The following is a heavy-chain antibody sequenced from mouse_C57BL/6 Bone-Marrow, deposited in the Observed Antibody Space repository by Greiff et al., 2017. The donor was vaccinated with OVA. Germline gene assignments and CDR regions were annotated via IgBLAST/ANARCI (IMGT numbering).Heavy chain of an antibody. J-gene: IGHJ3*01. CDR3: AIMVPAWFAY. Sequence: EVQLVESGGGLVQPGESLKLSCESNEYDFPSHDMSWVRQTPEQRLELVAAINSDGGGTYYPDTIESRAIISRDNTKKTLYLQMSSLRSEDTAFYYCAIMVPAWFAYWGQGTLVTVSA. V-gene: IGHV5-2*01. CDR1: EYDFPSHD. CDR2: INSDGGGT. D-gene: IGHD1-1*02.